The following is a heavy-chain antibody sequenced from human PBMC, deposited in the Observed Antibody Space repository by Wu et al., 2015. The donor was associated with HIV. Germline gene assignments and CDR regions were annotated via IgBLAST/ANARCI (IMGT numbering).Heavy chain of an antibody. J-gene: IGHJ6*02. V-gene: IGHV1-18*01. D-gene: IGHD2-21*01. Sequence: QVRLVQSGVEVKKPGASVKVSCKTYGYTFSNSGVSWIRQAPGQGLEYMGWIMGDSGSTNYAQRFQGRVTMTIDTSTNTGYLELGSLRSDDRAVYYCGRVWGCGFTTCYWRVDVWGQGTTVIVSS. CDR1: GYTFSNSG. CDR3: GRVWGCGFTTCYWRVDV. CDR2: IMGDSGST.